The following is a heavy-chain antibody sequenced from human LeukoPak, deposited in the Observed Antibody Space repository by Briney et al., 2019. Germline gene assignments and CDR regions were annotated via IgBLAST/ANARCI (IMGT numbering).Heavy chain of an antibody. J-gene: IGHJ4*02. CDR1: GGTFSSYA. Sequence: ASVKVSCKASGGTFSSYAISWVRQAPGQGLEWIGRIIPIFGTANYAQKFQGRVTITTDESTSTAYMELSSLRSEDTAVYYCARRDYYDSSGSFDYWGQGTLLTVSS. D-gene: IGHD3-22*01. CDR3: ARRDYYDSSGSFDY. CDR2: IIPIFGTA. V-gene: IGHV1-69*05.